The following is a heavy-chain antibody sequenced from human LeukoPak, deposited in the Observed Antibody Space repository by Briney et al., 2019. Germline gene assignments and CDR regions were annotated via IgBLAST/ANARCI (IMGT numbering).Heavy chain of an antibody. CDR2: IYYSGST. CDR3: ARAGRGYYYGMDD. J-gene: IGHJ6*02. V-gene: IGHV4-30-4*01. CDR1: GGSISSGDYY. Sequence: PSETLSLTCTVSGGSISSGDYYWSWIRQSTGKGLEWIGYIYYSGSTYYNPSLKSRVTISVDTSKNQFSLKLSSVTAADTAVYYCARAGRGYYYGMDDWGQGTTVTVSS.